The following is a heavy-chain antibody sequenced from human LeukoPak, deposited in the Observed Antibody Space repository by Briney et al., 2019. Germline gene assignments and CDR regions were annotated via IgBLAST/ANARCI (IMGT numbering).Heavy chain of an antibody. V-gene: IGHV5-51*01. CDR1: GYSFTSYW. CDR2: IYPGDSDT. D-gene: IGHD6-19*01. J-gene: IGHJ4*02. CDR3: ARLSARYSSGPFHY. Sequence: RGESLKISCQGSGYSFTSYWIGWVRQLPGKGLEWMGIIYPGDSDTRYSPSFQGQVTISADKSISTAYLQWSSLKASDTAMYYCARLSARYSSGPFHYWGQGTLVTVSS.